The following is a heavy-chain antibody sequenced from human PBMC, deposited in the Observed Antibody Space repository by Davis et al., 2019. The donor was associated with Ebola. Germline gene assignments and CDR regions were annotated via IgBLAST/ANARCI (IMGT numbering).Heavy chain of an antibody. CDR3: TMPASSSIDY. D-gene: IGHD6-6*01. V-gene: IGHV3-73*01. J-gene: IGHJ4*02. Sequence: GGSLRLSCAASGFTFSGSAMHWVRQASGKGLEWVGRIRSKANSYATVYAASVKGRFTISRDDSKNTAYLQMNSLKTEDTAVYYCTMPASSSIDYWGQGTLVTVSS. CDR2: IRSKANSYAT. CDR1: GFTFSGSA.